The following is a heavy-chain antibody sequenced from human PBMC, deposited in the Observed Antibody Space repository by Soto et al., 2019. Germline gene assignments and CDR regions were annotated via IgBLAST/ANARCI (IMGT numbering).Heavy chain of an antibody. J-gene: IGHJ4*02. CDR1: GGSFSGYY. CDR2: INHSGST. V-gene: IGHV4-34*01. CDR3: ARRGNMIRSYYYDSSGYSKFDY. D-gene: IGHD3-22*01. Sequence: QVQLQQWGAGLLKPSETLSLTCAVYGGSFSGYYWSWIRQPPGKGLEWIGEINHSGSTNYNPSLKGRVTISVDTSKNQFSLKLSSVTAADTAVYYCARRGNMIRSYYYDSSGYSKFDYWGQGTLVTVSS.